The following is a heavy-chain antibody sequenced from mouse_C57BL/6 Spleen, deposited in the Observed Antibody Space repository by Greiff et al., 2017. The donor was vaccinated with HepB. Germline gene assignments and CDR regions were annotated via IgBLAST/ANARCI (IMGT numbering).Heavy chain of an antibody. CDR2: IYWDDDK. V-gene: IGHV8-12*01. Sequence: VKLMESGPGILQSSQTLSLTCSFSGFSLSTSGMGVSWIRQPSGKGLEWLAHIYWDDDKRYNPSLKSRLTISKDTSRNQVFLKITSVDTADTATYYCARSDYYGSSPPAWFAYWGQGTLVTVSA. J-gene: IGHJ3*01. D-gene: IGHD1-1*01. CDR1: GFSLSTSGMG. CDR3: ARSDYYGSSPPAWFAY.